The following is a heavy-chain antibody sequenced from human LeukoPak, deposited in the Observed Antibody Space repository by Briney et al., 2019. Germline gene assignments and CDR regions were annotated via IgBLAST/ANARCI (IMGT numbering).Heavy chain of an antibody. J-gene: IGHJ4*02. CDR3: ASDSGDGYRPDRFDV. CDR1: GYTFTSYC. V-gene: IGHV1-46*01. Sequence: APLKVSCKASGYTFTSYCFHWVRQAPGQGLEWMGIINPSGGGTSYAQKFQGRVTMTTDTSTSTVYMELSSLRTDDTAVYYCASDSGDGYRPDRFDVWGQGTLVTVSS. D-gene: IGHD5-18*01. CDR2: INPSGGGT.